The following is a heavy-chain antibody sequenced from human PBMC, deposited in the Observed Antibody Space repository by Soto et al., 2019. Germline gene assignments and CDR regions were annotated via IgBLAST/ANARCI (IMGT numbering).Heavy chain of an antibody. CDR2: IKSDGSST. Sequence: EVQLVESGGGLVQPEGSLRLSCAASGFTFSSYWMHWVRQAPGKGLVWVSRIKSDGSSTSYADSVKGRFTISRDNAKKTLYLQMNSLRAEDTAVYYCARAPYDSSGLWGQGTLVTVSS. CDR1: GFTFSSYW. CDR3: ARAPYDSSGL. D-gene: IGHD3-22*01. V-gene: IGHV3-74*01. J-gene: IGHJ4*02.